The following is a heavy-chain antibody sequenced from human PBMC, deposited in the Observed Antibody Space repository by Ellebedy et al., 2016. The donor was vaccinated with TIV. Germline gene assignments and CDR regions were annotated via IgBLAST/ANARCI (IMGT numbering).Heavy chain of an antibody. D-gene: IGHD3-9*01. Sequence: GGSLRLSCAASGFTFSSYGMHRVRQAPGQGLEWVAFISYDGREKFYADSVKGRFTISRGTSESTLHVQMNSLRPEDTAVYYCAKEAYDILTGSQMHGMDVWGQGTTVTVSS. V-gene: IGHV3-30*02. J-gene: IGHJ6*02. CDR1: GFTFSSYG. CDR2: ISYDGREK. CDR3: AKEAYDILTGSQMHGMDV.